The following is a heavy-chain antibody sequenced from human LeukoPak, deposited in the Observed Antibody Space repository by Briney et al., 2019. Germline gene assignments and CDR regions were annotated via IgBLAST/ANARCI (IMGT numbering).Heavy chain of an antibody. CDR2: IYHSGST. CDR3: ARVRRYRSGWYGSDAFDI. J-gene: IGHJ3*02. Sequence: PSETVSLNCTFSGYSISSGYYLGWIRQRPGKGLEWIGRIYHSGSTYYNPSLKSRVTISVDTSKNQFSLKLSSVTAADTAVYYCARVRRYRSGWYGSDAFDIWGQGTMVTVSS. D-gene: IGHD6-19*01. CDR1: GYSISSGYY. V-gene: IGHV4-38-2*02.